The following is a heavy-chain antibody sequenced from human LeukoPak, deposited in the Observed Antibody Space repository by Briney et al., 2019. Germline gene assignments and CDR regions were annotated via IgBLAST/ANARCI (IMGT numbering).Heavy chain of an antibody. CDR1: GGSFSGYY. J-gene: IGHJ4*02. Sequence: PSETLSLTCAVYGGSFSGYYWSWIRQPPGKGLEWLGEINHSGSTNYNPSLKSRVTISVDTSKNQFSLKLSSVAAADTAVYYCASLPNSGSSAFDYWGQGTLVTVSS. CDR2: INHSGST. V-gene: IGHV4-34*01. D-gene: IGHD1-26*01. CDR3: ASLPNSGSSAFDY.